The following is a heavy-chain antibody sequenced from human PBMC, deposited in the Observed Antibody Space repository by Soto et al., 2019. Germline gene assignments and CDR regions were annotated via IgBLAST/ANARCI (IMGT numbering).Heavy chain of an antibody. Sequence: ASVKVSCKASGGTFSSYAISWVRQAPGQGLEWMGMIIPIGGSASYAQKFQGRVTMTRDTSTSTVYMELSSLRSEDTAVYYCARASPQFSSSWDYYYYMDVWGKGTTVTVSS. V-gene: IGHV1-46*03. CDR2: IIPIGGSA. CDR1: GGTFSSYA. J-gene: IGHJ6*03. CDR3: ARASPQFSSSWDYYYYMDV. D-gene: IGHD6-13*01.